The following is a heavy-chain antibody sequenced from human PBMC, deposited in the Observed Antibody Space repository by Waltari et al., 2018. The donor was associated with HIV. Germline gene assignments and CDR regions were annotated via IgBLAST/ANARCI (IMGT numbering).Heavy chain of an antibody. Sequence: QVQLQESGPGLVKPSETLSLTSTVSGGSISRSYWSWIRQPAGQGLEWIGRIYTSGSTNYNPSLKSRVTMSVDTSKNQFSLKLSSVTAADTAVYYCARDSGSYHPGAFDIWGQGTMVTVSS. CDR2: IYTSGST. V-gene: IGHV4-4*07. D-gene: IGHD1-26*01. CDR1: GGSISRSY. CDR3: ARDSGSYHPGAFDI. J-gene: IGHJ3*02.